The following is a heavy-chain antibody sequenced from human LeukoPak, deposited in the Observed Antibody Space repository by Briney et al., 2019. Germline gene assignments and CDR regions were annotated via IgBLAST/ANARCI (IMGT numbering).Heavy chain of an antibody. CDR2: INPKNGDT. D-gene: IGHD2/OR15-2a*01. J-gene: IGHJ4*02. Sequence: EASVTVSCKASGYTFIDNFMHWVRQAPGQGREWMGWINPKNGDTNYAQKFQGRVTMTRDTSISTAYMELSSLRSDDTAVYYCARTRGSHISMAYLDYWGQGTLVTVSS. V-gene: IGHV1-2*02. CDR3: ARTRGSHISMAYLDY. CDR1: GYTFIDNF.